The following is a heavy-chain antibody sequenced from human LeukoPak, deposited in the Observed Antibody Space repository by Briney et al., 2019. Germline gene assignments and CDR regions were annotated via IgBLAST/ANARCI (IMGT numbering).Heavy chain of an antibody. J-gene: IGHJ5*02. CDR3: AREPDYGWFDP. Sequence: SETLSLTCTVSGYSISSGYYWGWIRQPPGKGLEWIGSIYHSGSTYYNPSLKSRVTISVDTSKNQFSLKLSSVTAADTAVYYCAREPDYGWFDPWGQGTLVTVSS. CDR1: GYSISSGYY. V-gene: IGHV4-38-2*02. D-gene: IGHD3-16*01. CDR2: IYHSGST.